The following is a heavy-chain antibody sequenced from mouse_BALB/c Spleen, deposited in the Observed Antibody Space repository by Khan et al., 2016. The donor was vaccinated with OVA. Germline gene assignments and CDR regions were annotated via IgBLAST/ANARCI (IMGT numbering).Heavy chain of an antibody. J-gene: IGHJ4*01. CDR3: ARYASSPYYAMDY. CDR2: INPYNDGT. D-gene: IGHD1-1*01. Sequence: IQLVQSGPELVKPGASVKMSCKASEYTFTNYVMHWVKQKPGQGLEWIGYINPYNDGTKYNEKFKDKATLTSDKSSSTAYMELSSLTSEDSAVYYCARYASSPYYAMDYWGQGTSVTVSS. CDR1: EYTFTNYV. V-gene: IGHV1S136*01.